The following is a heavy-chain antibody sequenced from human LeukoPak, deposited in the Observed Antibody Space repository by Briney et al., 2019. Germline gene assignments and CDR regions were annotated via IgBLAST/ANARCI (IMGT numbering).Heavy chain of an antibody. Sequence: GGSLRLSCAASGFIFSSYSMNWVRQAPGKGLEWVSSISSSSSTMYYADSVKVRFTISRDNAKNPLYLQMNSLRAEDTAVYYCARDGWFGELSPYYFDCWGQGTLVTVSS. V-gene: IGHV3-48*01. CDR3: ARDGWFGELSPYYFDC. J-gene: IGHJ4*02. D-gene: IGHD3-10*01. CDR1: GFIFSSYS. CDR2: ISSSSSTM.